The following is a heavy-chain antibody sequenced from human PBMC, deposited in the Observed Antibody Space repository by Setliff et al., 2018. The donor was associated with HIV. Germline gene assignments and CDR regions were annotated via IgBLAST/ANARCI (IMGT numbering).Heavy chain of an antibody. J-gene: IGHJ4*02. CDR2: IHYTRST. CDR3: ARQVVALGIVVLPAGALDF. V-gene: IGHV4-39*01. Sequence: SETLSLTCSVSGAPVSSGRYYWGWIRQPPGKGLGWSATIHYTRSTYYNPSLKNRVTISAATSKKQVSLRLTSVTAADTAIYYCARQVVALGIVVLPAGALDFWGPGTLVTVSS. D-gene: IGHD2-2*01. CDR1: GAPVSSGRYY.